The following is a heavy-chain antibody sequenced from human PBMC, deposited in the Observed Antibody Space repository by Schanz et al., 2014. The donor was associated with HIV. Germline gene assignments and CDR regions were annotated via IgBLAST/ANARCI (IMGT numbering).Heavy chain of an antibody. CDR2: NPPLFGTT. D-gene: IGHD2-15*01. CDR1: GGSFSSST. Sequence: QMQLVQSGAEVKKPGSSVKVSCKASGGSFSSSTISWVRQAPGQGLEWMGGNPPLFGTTNYAQKFQGRVTITADESTSTAYMELSSLRLEDTAVYYCAREGGNLVEGGYFFDYCGQGTLVTVSS. CDR3: AREGGNLVEGGYFFDY. J-gene: IGHJ4*02. V-gene: IGHV1-69*01.